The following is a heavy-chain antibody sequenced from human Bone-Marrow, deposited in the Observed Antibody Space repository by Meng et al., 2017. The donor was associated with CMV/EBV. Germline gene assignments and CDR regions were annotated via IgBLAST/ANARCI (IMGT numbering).Heavy chain of an antibody. Sequence: SETLSLTCTVSGGSISSSSYYWGWIRQPPGKGLEWIGSIYYSGSTYYNPSLKSRVTISVDTSKNQFSLKLSSVTAADTAVYYCAREPQSIVVVPAAINYFDYCGQGTLVTASS. D-gene: IGHD2-2*01. J-gene: IGHJ4*02. CDR3: AREPQSIVVVPAAINYFDY. CDR2: IYYSGST. CDR1: GGSISSSSYY. V-gene: IGHV4-39*07.